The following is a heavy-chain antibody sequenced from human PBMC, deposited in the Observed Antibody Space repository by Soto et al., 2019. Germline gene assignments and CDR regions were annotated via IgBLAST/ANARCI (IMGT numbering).Heavy chain of an antibody. CDR3: ARIKDGYTEFDY. J-gene: IGHJ4*02. V-gene: IGHV1-69*12. Sequence: QVQLVQSGAEVKKPGSSVKVSCKASGGTFSSYAISWVRQAPGQGLEWMGGIIPIFGTANYAQKLQGRVTITADESTSTACRELSSLRSEDTAVYYWARIKDGYTEFDYWGQGTLVTVSS. D-gene: IGHD5-12*01. CDR2: IIPIFGTA. CDR1: GGTFSSYA.